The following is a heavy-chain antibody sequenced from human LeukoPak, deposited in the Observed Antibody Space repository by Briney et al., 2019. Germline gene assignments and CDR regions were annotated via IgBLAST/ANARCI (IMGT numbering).Heavy chain of an antibody. CDR1: GFTFSDYA. V-gene: IGHV3-23*01. D-gene: IGHD3-10*01. CDR3: ARSGVATCHY. J-gene: IGHJ4*02. CDR2: INADGGS. Sequence: PGGSQRLSCQASGFTFSDYAMSWVRQAPGKGLEWVSSINADGGSFFADSVKGRFTISRDDSRSVVYLQMNTLSAEDTAVYYCARSGVATCHYWGQGILVTVSS.